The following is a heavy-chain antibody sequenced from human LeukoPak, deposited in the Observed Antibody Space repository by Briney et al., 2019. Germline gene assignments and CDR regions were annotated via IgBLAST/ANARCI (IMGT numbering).Heavy chain of an antibody. CDR2: ISGSGGST. Sequence: GGSLRLSCAASGFTFSSYAMSWVRQAPGKGLEWVSAISGSGGSTYYADSVKGRFTISRDNSKNTLYLQMNSLRAEDTAVYYCARDTGFGGIDYGMDVWGQGTTVTVSS. V-gene: IGHV3-23*01. CDR3: ARDTGFGGIDYGMDV. CDR1: GFTFSSYA. J-gene: IGHJ6*02. D-gene: IGHD1-26*01.